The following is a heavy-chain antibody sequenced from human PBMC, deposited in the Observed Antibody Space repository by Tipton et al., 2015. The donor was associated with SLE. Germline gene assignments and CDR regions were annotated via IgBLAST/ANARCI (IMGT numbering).Heavy chain of an antibody. V-gene: IGHV4-39*01. Sequence: GSLRLSCTVSGGAISRSSYYWGWIRQPPGKGLEWIGSIYYSGTTYYSPSLKSRVTISVDTSNNQFSLKLSSVTAADTAVYYCATYYYDTSGFDYWGQGTLVTVSS. J-gene: IGHJ4*02. D-gene: IGHD3-22*01. CDR3: ATYYYDTSGFDY. CDR2: IYYSGTT. CDR1: GGAISRSSYY.